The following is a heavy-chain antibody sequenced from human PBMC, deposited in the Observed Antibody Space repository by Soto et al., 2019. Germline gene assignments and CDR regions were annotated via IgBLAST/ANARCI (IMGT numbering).Heavy chain of an antibody. D-gene: IGHD1-26*01. J-gene: IGHJ4*02. Sequence: GGSLRLSCAASGFTFSSYAMSWVRQATGKGLEWVSAISGSGGSTYYADSVKGRFTISRDNSKNTLYLQMNSLRAEDTAVYYCAKGRYSGSYYGNYFDYWGQGTLVTVSS. CDR2: ISGSGGST. CDR1: GFTFSSYA. CDR3: AKGRYSGSYYGNYFDY. V-gene: IGHV3-23*01.